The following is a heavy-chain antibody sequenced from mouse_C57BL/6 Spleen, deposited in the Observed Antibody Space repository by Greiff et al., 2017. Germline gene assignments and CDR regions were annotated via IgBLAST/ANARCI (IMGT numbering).Heavy chain of an antibody. CDR1: GYTFTSYW. D-gene: IGHD1-1*01. CDR2: IDPSDSET. V-gene: IGHV1-52*01. CDR3: AREGGTTVVAHFYY. J-gene: IGHJ2*01. Sequence: QVQLQQPGAELVRPGSSVKLSCKASGYTFTSYWMHWVKQRPIQGLEWIGNIDPSDSETHYNQKFKDKATLTVDKSSSTAYMQLSSLTSEDSAVYDCAREGGTTVVAHFYYWGQGTTLTVSS.